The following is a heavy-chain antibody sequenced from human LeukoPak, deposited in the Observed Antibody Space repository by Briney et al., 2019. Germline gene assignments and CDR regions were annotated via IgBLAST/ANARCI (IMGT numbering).Heavy chain of an antibody. Sequence: SETLSLTCRDYGGSFNDYSWTWIRQLPGTGLDWIGEISHTGDTNYSPSLRTRGTMSLATSKSQISLTLVPVTAADTAVYYCARVPSDSGSYHGRLDPWGLGTLVTVSS. D-gene: IGHD3-10*01. CDR3: ARVPSDSGSYHGRLDP. CDR1: GGSFNDYS. CDR2: ISHTGDT. V-gene: IGHV4-34*01. J-gene: IGHJ5*02.